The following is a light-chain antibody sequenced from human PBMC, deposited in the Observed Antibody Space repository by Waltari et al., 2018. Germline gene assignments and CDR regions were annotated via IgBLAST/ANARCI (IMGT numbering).Light chain of an antibody. Sequence: QSALTQPASVSGSPGQSITISCTGSSSDVGRDDSVSWYQDHPGQAPKVLIYDVNNRPSGVSDRFSGSKSGNTASLTISGLQAEDEANYYCSSQSSDTVVIFGGGTKLTVL. CDR3: SSQSSDTVVI. CDR2: DVN. CDR1: SSDVGRDDS. J-gene: IGLJ2*01. V-gene: IGLV2-14*03.